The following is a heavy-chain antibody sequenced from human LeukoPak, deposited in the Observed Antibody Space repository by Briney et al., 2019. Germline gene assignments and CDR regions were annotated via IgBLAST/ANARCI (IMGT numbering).Heavy chain of an antibody. CDR2: IWYDASNK. J-gene: IGHJ4*02. CDR3: ARATGYSYGLDCEY. D-gene: IGHD5-18*01. V-gene: IGHV3-30*02. CDR1: GISFRSYG. Sequence: GGSLRLSCAASGISFRSYGMHWARQAPGKGLEWVTFIWYDASNKYYADSVKGRFTISRDNSKNTLYLQMNSLRAEDTAVYYCARATGYSYGLDCEYWGQGTLVTVSS.